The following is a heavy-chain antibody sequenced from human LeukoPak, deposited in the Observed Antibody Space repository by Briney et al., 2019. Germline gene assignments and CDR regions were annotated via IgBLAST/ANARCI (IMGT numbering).Heavy chain of an antibody. D-gene: IGHD6-19*01. Sequence: PGRSLRLSCAASGFTFSNYDMHWVRQAPGKGLEWVAVISYDGTNKYYADSVKGRFTISRDNSKNTLYLQMNSLRAEDTAVYYCAKPLGTHSSGWWRNYFDSWGQGTLVTVSS. CDR3: AKPLGTHSSGWWRNYFDS. J-gene: IGHJ4*02. CDR2: ISYDGTNK. V-gene: IGHV3-30*18. CDR1: GFTFSNYD.